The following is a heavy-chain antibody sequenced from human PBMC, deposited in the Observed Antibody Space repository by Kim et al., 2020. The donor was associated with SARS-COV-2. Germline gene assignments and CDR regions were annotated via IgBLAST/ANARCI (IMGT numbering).Heavy chain of an antibody. J-gene: IGHJ6*02. D-gene: IGHD2-8*01. CDR2: IWYDGSNK. CDR1: GFTFSRYV. CDR3: ARDSTNYYHYAMDV. V-gene: IGHV3-33*01. Sequence: GGSLRLSCAASGFTFSRYVIHWVRQAPGKGLEWVALIWYDGSNKYYADSVKGRFTISRDNSKNTLYLQMNSLTAEDTAVYYCARDSTNYYHYAMDVWGQGTTVTVSS.